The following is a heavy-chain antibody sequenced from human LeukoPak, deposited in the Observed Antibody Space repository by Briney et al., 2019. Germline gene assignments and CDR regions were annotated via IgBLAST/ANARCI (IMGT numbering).Heavy chain of an antibody. Sequence: GGSLRLSCAASGFTFSSYGMHWVRQAPGKGLEWVAFIRYDGSNKYYADSVKGRFTISRDNSKNTLYLQMNSLRAEDTAVYYCAKGGSVVVPAAMETWGQGTLVTVSS. CDR3: AKGGSVVVPAAMET. CDR2: IRYDGSNK. J-gene: IGHJ4*02. V-gene: IGHV3-30*02. D-gene: IGHD2-2*01. CDR1: GFTFSSYG.